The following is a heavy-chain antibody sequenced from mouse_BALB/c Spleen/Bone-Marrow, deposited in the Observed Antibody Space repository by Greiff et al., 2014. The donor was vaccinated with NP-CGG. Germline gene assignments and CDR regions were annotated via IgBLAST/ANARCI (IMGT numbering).Heavy chain of an antibody. V-gene: IGHV2-9*02. CDR1: GFSLTSYG. Sequence: VMLVESGPGLVAPSQSLSITCTVSGFSLTSYGVHWVRQPPGKGLEWLGVIWADGSTNYNSALMSRLSISKDNSKGQVFLKMNSLQTDDTAMYYCARSHYPYYFDYWGQGTTLTVSS. D-gene: IGHD1-2*01. CDR2: IWADGST. CDR3: ARSHYPYYFDY. J-gene: IGHJ2*01.